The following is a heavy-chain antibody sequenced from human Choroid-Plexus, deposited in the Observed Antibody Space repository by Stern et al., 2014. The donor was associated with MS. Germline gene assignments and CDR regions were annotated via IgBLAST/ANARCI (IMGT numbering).Heavy chain of an antibody. J-gene: IGHJ5*02. Sequence: LQPGRPLRLSCVASGFTLGSCAMHWVRQAPGQGLEWVAGVSYDGSNKYYADSVKGRFTISRDNSQNTLYMQMSSLRPEDTAVYYCAKDRQYLTYFFDHWGQGSLVTVSS. CDR1: GFTLGSCA. CDR3: AKDRQYLTYFFDH. V-gene: IGHV3-30*18. D-gene: IGHD2/OR15-2a*01. CDR2: VSYDGSNK.